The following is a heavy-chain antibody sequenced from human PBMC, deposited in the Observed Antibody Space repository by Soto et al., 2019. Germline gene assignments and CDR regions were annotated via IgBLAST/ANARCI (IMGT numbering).Heavy chain of an antibody. CDR2: IIPILGIA. V-gene: IGHV1-69*04. J-gene: IGHJ5*02. CDR3: ARDSSPYYYATNWFDP. D-gene: IGHD3-10*01. Sequence: SVKVSCKASGGTFSSYTISWVRQAPGQRLEWMGRIIPILGIANYAQKFQGRVTITADKSTSTAYMELCSLRSEDTAVYYCARDSSPYYYATNWFDPWGQGTLVTVSS. CDR1: GGTFSSYT.